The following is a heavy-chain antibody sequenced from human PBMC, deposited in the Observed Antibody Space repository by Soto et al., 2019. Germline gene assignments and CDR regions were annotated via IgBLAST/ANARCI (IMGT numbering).Heavy chain of an antibody. CDR2: ISYDGSNK. Sequence: QVQLVESGGGVVQPGRSLRLSCAASGFTFNNYAMHWVRQAPGKGLEWVAVISYDGSNKYYADSVKGRFTISRDNFKNTLYLEMDSLKAEARAVYYCAKDSRAVERYYYFGMDVWGQGTTVTVSS. CDR3: AKDSRAVERYYYFGMDV. CDR1: GFTFNNYA. V-gene: IGHV3-30*18. J-gene: IGHJ6*02.